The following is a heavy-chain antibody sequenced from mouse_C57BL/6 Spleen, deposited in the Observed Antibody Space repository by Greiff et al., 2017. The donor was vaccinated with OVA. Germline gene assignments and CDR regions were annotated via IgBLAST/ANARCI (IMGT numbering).Heavy chain of an antibody. D-gene: IGHD1-1*01. CDR1: GYSITSGYY. J-gene: IGHJ1*03. V-gene: IGHV3-6*01. Sequence: EVKLLESGPGLVKPSQSLSLTCSVTGYSITSGYYWNWIRQFPGNKLEWMGYISYDGSNNYNPSLKNRISITRDTSKNQFFLKLNSVTTEDTATYYCARETTVVPHWYFDVWGTGTTVTVSS. CDR2: ISYDGSN. CDR3: ARETTVVPHWYFDV.